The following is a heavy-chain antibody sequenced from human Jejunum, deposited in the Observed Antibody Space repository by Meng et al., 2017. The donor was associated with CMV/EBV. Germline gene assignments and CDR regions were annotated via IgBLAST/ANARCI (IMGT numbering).Heavy chain of an antibody. CDR2: VLGTGPT. Sequence: ASGFPFNTYAMTWVRPAPGKGLELVSPVLGTGPTYYADSVKNRFTISRDDSRNTLFLQLNSLRDEDAAVFYCARGDSSTTWLVVDYWGLGTLVTVSS. V-gene: IGHV3-23*01. CDR1: GFPFNTYA. CDR3: ARGDSSTTWLVVDY. D-gene: IGHD6-13*01. J-gene: IGHJ4*02.